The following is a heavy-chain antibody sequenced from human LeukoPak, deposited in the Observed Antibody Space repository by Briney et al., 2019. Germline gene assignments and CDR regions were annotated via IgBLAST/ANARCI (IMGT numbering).Heavy chain of an antibody. CDR3: ARGEAGTPIHYYMDV. V-gene: IGHV1-69*13. J-gene: IGHJ6*03. D-gene: IGHD6-13*01. Sequence: ASVKVSCKASGGTFSSYAISWVRQAPGQGLEWMGGIIPIFGTANYAQKFQGRVTITADESTSTAYMELSSLRSEDTAVYYCARGEAGTPIHYYMDVWGKGTTVTVSS. CDR2: IIPIFGTA. CDR1: GGTFSSYA.